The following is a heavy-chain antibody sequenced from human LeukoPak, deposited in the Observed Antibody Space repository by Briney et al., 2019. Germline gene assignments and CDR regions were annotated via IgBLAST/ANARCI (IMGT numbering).Heavy chain of an antibody. D-gene: IGHD3-10*01. J-gene: IGHJ4*02. Sequence: AGGSLRLSCAASGFTFSNYWMNWVRQAPGKGLEWVANIKQDGSEKYYVDSVKGRFTVSRDNTKNSLYLQMSSLRAEDTAVYYCAGQLYLTSGSYYKNWGQGTLVTVSS. CDR2: IKQDGSEK. CDR3: AGQLYLTSGSYYKN. CDR1: GFTFSNYW. V-gene: IGHV3-7*01.